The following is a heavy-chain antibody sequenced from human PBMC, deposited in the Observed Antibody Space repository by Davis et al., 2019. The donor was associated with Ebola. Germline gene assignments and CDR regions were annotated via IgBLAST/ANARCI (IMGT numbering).Heavy chain of an antibody. D-gene: IGHD3-10*01. CDR3: ARGRQYYYGSGSKSFDY. CDR2: NYYSGST. CDR1: GGSISSYY. Sequence: SETLSLTCTVSGGSISSYYWSWIRQPPGKGLEWIGYNYYSGSTNYNPSLKSRVTISVDTSKNQFSLKLSSVTAADTAVYYCARGRQYYYGSGSKSFDYWGQGTLVTVSS. J-gene: IGHJ4*02. V-gene: IGHV4-59*12.